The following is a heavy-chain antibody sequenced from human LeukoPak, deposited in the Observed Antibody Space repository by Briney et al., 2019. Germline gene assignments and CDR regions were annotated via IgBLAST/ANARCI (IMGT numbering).Heavy chain of an antibody. CDR2: IYYSGST. D-gene: IGHD4/OR15-4a*01. V-gene: IGHV4-39*01. Sequence: PSETLSLTCTVSGGSISGNSYYWGWIRQPPGKGLEWIGTIYYSGSTFYNPSLKSRVTISVDTSKNQFSLKVSSVTAADTAVYYCTRLKDFANADHWGQGTLVTVSS. CDR1: GGSISGNSYY. J-gene: IGHJ4*02. CDR3: TRLKDFANADH.